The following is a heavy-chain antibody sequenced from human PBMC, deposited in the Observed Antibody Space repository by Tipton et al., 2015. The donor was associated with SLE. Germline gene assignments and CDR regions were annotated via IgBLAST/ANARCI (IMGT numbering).Heavy chain of an antibody. D-gene: IGHD1-26*01. CDR2: ISSSGTTI. V-gene: IGHV3-48*03. CDR1: GFTFSNYE. J-gene: IGHJ4*02. CDR3: AAVVGASYYFDY. Sequence: SLRLSCAASGFTFSNYEMNWVRQAPGKGLEWVSYISSSGTTIYYADSVKGRFTISRDNAKNSLYLQMNSLRAEDTAVYYCAAVVGASYYFDYWGQGTLVTVSS.